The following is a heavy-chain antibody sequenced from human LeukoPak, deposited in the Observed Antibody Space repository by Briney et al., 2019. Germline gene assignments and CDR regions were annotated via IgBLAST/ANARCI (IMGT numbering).Heavy chain of an antibody. J-gene: IGHJ5*02. CDR1: GGSFSGYY. CDR3: ARVAAGSTENWFDP. Sequence: SETLSLTCAVYGGSFSGYYWSWIRQPPGKGLEWIGEVYHTGNTNYNPSLKSRVTISGDTSNNQLSLRLTSVTAADTAVYYCARVAAGSTENWFDPWGQGTLVTVSS. D-gene: IGHD1-1*01. CDR2: VYHTGNT. V-gene: IGHV4-34*01.